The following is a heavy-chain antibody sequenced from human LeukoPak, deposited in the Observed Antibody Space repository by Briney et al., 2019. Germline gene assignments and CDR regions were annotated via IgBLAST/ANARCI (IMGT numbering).Heavy chain of an antibody. CDR2: INHSGST. CDR3: ARGPNSYYSGSYNVLDY. J-gene: IGHJ4*02. CDR1: GGSFSGYY. Sequence: SETLSLTCAVYGGSFSGYYWSWIRQPPGKGLEWIGEINHSGSTNYNPSLKSRVTISVDTSKNQFSLKLSSVTAADTAVYYCARGPNSYYSGSYNVLDYWGQGTLVTVSP. D-gene: IGHD1-26*01. V-gene: IGHV4-34*01.